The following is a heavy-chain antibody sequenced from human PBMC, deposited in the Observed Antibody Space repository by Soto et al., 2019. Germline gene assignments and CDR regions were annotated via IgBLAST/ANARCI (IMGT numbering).Heavy chain of an antibody. Sequence: EVQLVESGGGLVKPGGSLRLSCAASGFTFSNAWMNWVRQAPGKGLEWVGRIKSKTDGGTTDYAAPVKGRFTISRDDSKNTLYLQMNSLKTEDTAVYYCTTVIGPGSYYRYYYYYYGMDVWGQGTTVTVSS. J-gene: IGHJ6*02. CDR2: IKSKTDGGTT. CDR1: GFTFSNAW. V-gene: IGHV3-15*07. D-gene: IGHD3-10*01. CDR3: TTVIGPGSYYRYYYYYYGMDV.